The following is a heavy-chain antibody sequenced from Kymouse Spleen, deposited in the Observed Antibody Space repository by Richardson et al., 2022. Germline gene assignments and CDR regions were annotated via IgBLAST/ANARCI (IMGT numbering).Heavy chain of an antibody. CDR2: IGTAGDT. CDR1: GFTFSSYD. D-gene: IGHD3-10*01. CDR3: ARDVTMVRGVIGTT. Sequence: EVQLVESGGGLVQPGGSLRLSCAASGFTFSSYDMHWVRQATGKGLEWVSAIGTAGDTYYPGSVKGRFTISRENAKNSLYLQMNSLRAGDTAVYYCARDVTMVRGVIGTTGAREPWSPSPQ. J-gene: IGHJ4*02. V-gene: IGHV3-13*01.